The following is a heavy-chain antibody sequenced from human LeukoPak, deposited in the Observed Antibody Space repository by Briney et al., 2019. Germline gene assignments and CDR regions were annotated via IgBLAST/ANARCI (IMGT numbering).Heavy chain of an antibody. CDR3: ARGPQYSSSWYGY. J-gene: IGHJ4*02. CDR1: GGSFSGYY. D-gene: IGHD6-13*01. V-gene: IGHV4-34*01. CDR2: INHSGST. Sequence: SETLSLTCAVYGGSFSGYYWSWIRQPPGKGLEWIGEINHSGSTNYNPSLKSRVTISVDTSKNQFSLKLSSVTAAGTAVYYCARGPQYSSSWYGYWGQGTLVTVSS.